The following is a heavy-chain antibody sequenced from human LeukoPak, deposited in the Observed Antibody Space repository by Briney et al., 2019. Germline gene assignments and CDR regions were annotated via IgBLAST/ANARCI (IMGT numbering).Heavy chain of an antibody. V-gene: IGHV3-21*01. CDR1: GFTFSSYS. CDR3: AREEYCSSTSCYPGTFDY. Sequence: GGSLRLSCAASGFTFSSYSMNWVRQAPGKGLEWVSSISSSSSYIYYADSVKGRFTISRDNAKNSLYLQMNSLRAEDTAVYYCAREEYCSSTSCYPGTFDYWGQGNPGHRLL. J-gene: IGHJ4*01. CDR2: ISSSSSYI. D-gene: IGHD2-2*01.